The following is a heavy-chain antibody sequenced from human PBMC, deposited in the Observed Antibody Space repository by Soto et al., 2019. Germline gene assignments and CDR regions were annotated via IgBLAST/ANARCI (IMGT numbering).Heavy chain of an antibody. D-gene: IGHD3-3*01. CDR2: IKSKTDGTKK. J-gene: IGHJ6*02. V-gene: IGHV3-15*01. CDR1: GFTFSNAW. CDR3: AKALYEFSGYYYYGMDV. Sequence: SGGSLRLSCAASGFTFSNAWMSWIRQAPGKWLEWVGRIKSKTDGTKKYYADSVKGRFTISRDSPKNTLSLQMSSLRVEDTAMYYCAKALYEFSGYYYYGMDVWGQGXTVTVYS.